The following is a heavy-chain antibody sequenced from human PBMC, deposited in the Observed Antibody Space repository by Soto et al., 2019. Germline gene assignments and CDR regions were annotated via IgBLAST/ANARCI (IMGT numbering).Heavy chain of an antibody. Sequence: PSETLYLTCTVSGVSISSGCYYCTWIRQHPQKGLKWIGHIYYSGSTNYNPSLKSQVTISVDTSKNQFSLKVNSVTAADTAVYYCARRAVVAVTGSLDNWLDPWGQGILVTSPQ. J-gene: IGHJ5*02. CDR1: GVSISSGCYY. V-gene: IGHV4-31*02. CDR2: IYYSGST. D-gene: IGHD2-21*01. CDR3: ARRAVVAVTGSLDNWLDP.